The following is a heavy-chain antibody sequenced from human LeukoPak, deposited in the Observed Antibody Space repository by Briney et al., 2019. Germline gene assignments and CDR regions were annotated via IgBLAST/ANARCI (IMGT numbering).Heavy chain of an antibody. CDR1: GFTFSSYG. D-gene: IGHD3-10*01. CDR3: AKDLTYYYGLGSSTNAFDI. V-gene: IGHV3-33*06. CDR2: IWYDGSNK. Sequence: PGGSLRLSCAASGFTFSSYGMHWVRQAPGKGLEWVAVIWYDGSNKYYADSVKGRFTISRDNSKNTLYLQMNSLRAEDTALYYCAKDLTYYYGLGSSTNAFDIWGQGTMVTVSS. J-gene: IGHJ3*02.